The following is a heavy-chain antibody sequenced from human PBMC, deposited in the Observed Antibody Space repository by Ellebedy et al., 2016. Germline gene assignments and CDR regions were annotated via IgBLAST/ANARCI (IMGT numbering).Heavy chain of an antibody. CDR1: GFTFSSYW. J-gene: IGHJ6*02. CDR2: IKQDGSEK. Sequence: GGSLRLXCAASGFTFSSYWMSWVRQAPGKGLEWVANIKQDGSEKYYVDSVKGRFTISRDNAKNSLYLQMNSLRAEDTAVYYCARDYQGSSWYPAYYYYGMDVWGQGTTVTVSS. D-gene: IGHD6-13*01. CDR3: ARDYQGSSWYPAYYYYGMDV. V-gene: IGHV3-7*01.